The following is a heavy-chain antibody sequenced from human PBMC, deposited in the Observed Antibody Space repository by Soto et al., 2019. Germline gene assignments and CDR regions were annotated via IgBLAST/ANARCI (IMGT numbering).Heavy chain of an antibody. CDR3: ARARGSGGVEYNMDV. D-gene: IGHD3-16*01. CDR2: IMGDGGGT. V-gene: IGHV3-74*01. J-gene: IGHJ6*02. Sequence: EVQLVESGGGLVQPGGSLRLSCAASGFTFSSYWMHWVRQGPGEGLVWVSRIMGDGGGTTYADSVKGRFTISRDNAKNTLYLQMNSLRAEDTAVYHCARARGSGGVEYNMDVWGQGTTVTVSS. CDR1: GFTFSSYW.